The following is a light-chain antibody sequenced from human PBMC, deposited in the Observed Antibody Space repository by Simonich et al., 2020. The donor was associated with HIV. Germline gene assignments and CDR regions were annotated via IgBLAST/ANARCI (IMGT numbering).Light chain of an antibody. CDR1: QLVSSK. CDR2: SAS. Sequence: EIVLTQSPATLSLSPGERATLSCRATQLVSSKLAWYQQKPGPAPRLLIYSASTRATGIPDRCSGSGAGTDFTLTISRLEPEDFAVYYCQQYYSTPLLTFGGGTKVEIK. CDR3: QQYYSTPLLT. V-gene: IGKV3-20*01. J-gene: IGKJ4*01.